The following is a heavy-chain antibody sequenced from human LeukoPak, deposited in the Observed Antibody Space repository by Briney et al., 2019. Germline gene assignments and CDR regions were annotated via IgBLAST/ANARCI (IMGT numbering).Heavy chain of an antibody. D-gene: IGHD3-22*01. CDR2: IIPIFGIA. Sequence: SVKVSCKASGGTFSSYAISWVRQAPGQGLEWMGRIIPIFGIANYARKFQGRVTITADKSTSTAYMELSSLRSEDTAVYYCASHQGRGYYDSSGYNYWGQGTLVTVSS. CDR1: GGTFSSYA. CDR3: ASHQGRGYYDSSGYNY. J-gene: IGHJ4*02. V-gene: IGHV1-69*04.